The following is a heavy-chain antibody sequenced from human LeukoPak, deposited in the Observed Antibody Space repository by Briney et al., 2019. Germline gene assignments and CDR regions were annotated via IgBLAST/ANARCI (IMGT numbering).Heavy chain of an antibody. CDR3: AKGPAPIAVAGTDY. CDR2: ISGSGGST. D-gene: IGHD6-19*01. V-gene: IGHV3-23*01. J-gene: IGHJ4*02. CDR1: GFTFSSYA. Sequence: PGGSLRLSCAASGFTFSSYAVSWVRQAQGKGLEWVSAISGSGGSTYYADSVKGRFTISRDNSKNTLYLQMNSLRAEDTAVYYCAKGPAPIAVAGTDYWGQGTLVTVSS.